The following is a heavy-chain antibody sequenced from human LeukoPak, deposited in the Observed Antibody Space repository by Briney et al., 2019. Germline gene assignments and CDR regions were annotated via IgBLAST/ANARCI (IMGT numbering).Heavy chain of an antibody. CDR1: GFTFSSYS. CDR3: AREGSHGDYSY. D-gene: IGHD4-17*01. Sequence: GGSLRLSCAASGFTFSSYSMNWVRQAPGKGLEWVSYISSSSSTIYYADTVKGRFTISRDNAKNSLYLQMNSLRAEDTAVYYCAREGSHGDYSYWGQGTLVTVSS. V-gene: IGHV3-48*04. J-gene: IGHJ4*02. CDR2: ISSSSSTI.